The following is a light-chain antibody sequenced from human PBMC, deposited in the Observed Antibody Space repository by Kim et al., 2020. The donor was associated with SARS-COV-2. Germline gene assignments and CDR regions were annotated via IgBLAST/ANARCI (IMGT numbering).Light chain of an antibody. CDR1: QSVSSY. J-gene: IGKJ5*01. V-gene: IGKV3-11*01. CDR2: DAS. Sequence: SPVERAALSCRASQSVSSYLACYQQKPGQAPRLLIYDASNRATGIPARFSGSGSGTDFTLTISSLEPEDFAVYYCQQRSNWPPITFGQGTRLEIK. CDR3: QQRSNWPPIT.